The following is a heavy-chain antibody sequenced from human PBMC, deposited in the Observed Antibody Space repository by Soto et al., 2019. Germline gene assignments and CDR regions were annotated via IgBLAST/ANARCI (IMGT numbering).Heavy chain of an antibody. CDR1: GGSISSYY. CDR2: IYYSGST. CDR3: ARSPPYCTNGVCYAMSHSSGWYSIDY. V-gene: IGHV4-59*01. Sequence: SETLSLTCTVSGGSISSYYWIWIRQPPGKGLEWIGYIYYSGSTNYNPSLKSRVTISVDTSKNQFSLKLSSVTAADTAVYYCARSPPYCTNGVCYAMSHSSGWYSIDYWGQGTLVTVSS. J-gene: IGHJ4*02. D-gene: IGHD2-8*01.